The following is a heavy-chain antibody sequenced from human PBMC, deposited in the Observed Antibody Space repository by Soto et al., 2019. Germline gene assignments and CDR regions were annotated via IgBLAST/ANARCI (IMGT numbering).Heavy chain of an antibody. V-gene: IGHV4-59*01. CDR2: IYYSAKT. J-gene: IGHJ3*01. CDR3: ARVASREAFDV. Sequence: QVQLQESGPGLVRPSETLSLTCTVSGGSMTSYYWGWIRKPPGKGLEWIGHIYYSAKTYSNPSLRGRLTMSIDPFKNQFSLKLSSVAAADTALYYCARVASREAFDVWGQGTMVSVSS. CDR1: GGSMTSYY.